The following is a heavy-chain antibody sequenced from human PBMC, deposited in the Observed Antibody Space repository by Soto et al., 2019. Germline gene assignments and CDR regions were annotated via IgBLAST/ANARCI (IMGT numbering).Heavy chain of an antibody. CDR3: ARGRYGDYLSDY. V-gene: IGHV3-48*02. Sequence: EVQLVESGGGLVQPGGSLRLSCVASGFTFSRSSMNWVRQAPGKGLEWVSNIRSTSNAMYYADSVKGRFTISRDNAKNSLYLQMNSLRDEDTAVYYCARGRYGDYLSDYWGQGTLVTVSS. CDR1: GFTFSRSS. J-gene: IGHJ4*02. CDR2: IRSTSNAM. D-gene: IGHD4-17*01.